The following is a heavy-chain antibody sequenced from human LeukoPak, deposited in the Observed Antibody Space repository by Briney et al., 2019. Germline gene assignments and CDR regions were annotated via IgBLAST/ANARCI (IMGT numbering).Heavy chain of an antibody. J-gene: IGHJ4*02. D-gene: IGHD1-7*01. CDR2: ISSDGSTT. Sequence: GGSLRLSCAASGFTFSSYSLHWVRQAPGKGLVWVSRISSDGSTTRYADSVKGRFTISRDNAKNTLSLQMNCLRAEDTAVYYCARDNNWNYPDYWGQGTLVTVSS. CDR1: GFTFSSYS. V-gene: IGHV3-74*01. CDR3: ARDNNWNYPDY.